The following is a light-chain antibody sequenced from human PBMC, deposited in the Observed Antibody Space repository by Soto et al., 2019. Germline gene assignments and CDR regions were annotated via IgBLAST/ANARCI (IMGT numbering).Light chain of an antibody. CDR3: QQYDSSPLT. CDR1: QSVSSSF. V-gene: IGKV3-20*01. CDR2: GAS. J-gene: IGKJ4*01. Sequence: EIVLTQPPGTLSLSPGERATLSCRASQSVSSSFLAWYQQKLGQAPRLLIYGASSRATGIPDRFSGSGSGTDFTLTISRLEPEDVAVYYCQQYDSSPLTFGGGTKVEIK.